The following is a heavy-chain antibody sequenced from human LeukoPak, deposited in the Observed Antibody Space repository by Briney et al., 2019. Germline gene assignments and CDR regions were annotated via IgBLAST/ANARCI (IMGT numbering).Heavy chain of an antibody. CDR1: GFTFSSYA. V-gene: IGHV3-23*01. Sequence: PGGSLRLSCAASGFTFSSYAMSWVRQAPGKGLEWVSAISGSGGSTYYADSVKGRFTISRDNSKNTLYLQMNSLRAEDTALYYCAKPQLGATYYYFDYWGQGTLVTVSS. CDR2: ISGSGGST. J-gene: IGHJ4*02. CDR3: AKPQLGATYYYFDY. D-gene: IGHD1-26*01.